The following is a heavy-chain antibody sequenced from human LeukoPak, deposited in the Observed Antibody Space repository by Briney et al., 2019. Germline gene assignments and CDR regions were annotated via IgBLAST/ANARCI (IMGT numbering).Heavy chain of an antibody. CDR1: GGSISSGDYY. CDR2: IYFSGST. V-gene: IGHV4-30-4*01. Sequence: PSETLSLTCTVSGGSISSGDYYWSWIRQPPGKGLEWIGYIYFSGSTNYNPSLKSRVAISVDTSKNQFSPKLTSVTAADTAVYYCATRSSSLYPFDYWGQGTLVTVSS. CDR3: ATRSSSLYPFDY. J-gene: IGHJ4*02. D-gene: IGHD6-13*01.